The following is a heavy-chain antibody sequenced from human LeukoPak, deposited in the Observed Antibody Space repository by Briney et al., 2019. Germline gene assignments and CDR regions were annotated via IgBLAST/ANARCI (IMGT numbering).Heavy chain of an antibody. CDR2: IRSQIYGGTP. CDR3: TRDQTLYY. V-gene: IGHV3-49*04. CDR1: GFTFGDYA. Sequence: GGSLRLSCAASGFTFGDYAMTWVRQAPGKGLEWVGFIRSQIYGGTPEYAASVKGRFTISRDDSEGVAYLQMNSLKTEDTAVYYCTRDQTLYYWGQGTLVTVSS. J-gene: IGHJ4*02.